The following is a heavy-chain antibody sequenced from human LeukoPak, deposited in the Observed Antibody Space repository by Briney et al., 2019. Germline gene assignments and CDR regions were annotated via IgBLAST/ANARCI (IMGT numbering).Heavy chain of an antibody. CDR1: GGSISSGDYY. Sequence: PSETLSLTCIVSGGSISSGDYYWDWIRQPPGWGLEWIGNAHHTGKVDYNPSLRSRVSMYVDRSKNQFSLKLTSVTAADTAIYYCARHLAAHNWFDPWGQGALVTISS. V-gene: IGHV4-39*01. CDR3: ARHLAAHNWFDP. J-gene: IGHJ5*02. CDR2: AHHTGKV. D-gene: IGHD6-25*01.